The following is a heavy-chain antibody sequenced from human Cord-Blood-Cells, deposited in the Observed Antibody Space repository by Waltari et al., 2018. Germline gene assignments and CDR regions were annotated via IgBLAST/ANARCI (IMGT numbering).Heavy chain of an antibody. CDR3: AKESAAGGAFDI. CDR2: ISYDGSNK. V-gene: IGHV3-30*18. Sequence: QVQLVESGGGVVQPGRSLRLSCAASGFTFSSYGTHWVRQAPGKGVEWVAVISYDGSNKYYADSVKGRFTISRDNSKNTLYLQMNSLRAEDTAVYYCAKESAAGGAFDIWGQGTMVTVSS. D-gene: IGHD6-13*01. J-gene: IGHJ3*02. CDR1: GFTFSSYG.